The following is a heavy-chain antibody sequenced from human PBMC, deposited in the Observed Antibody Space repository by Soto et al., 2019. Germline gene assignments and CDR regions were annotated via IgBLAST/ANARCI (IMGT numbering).Heavy chain of an antibody. CDR1: GASVSSGSHY. J-gene: IGHJ4*02. Sequence: PSETLSLTCNVSGASVSSGSHYWSWIRQPPGKGLEWIGHIYFSGSTKYNPSLKSRVTISVDMSKNQFSLRVISVTAADTAVYYCARDRVTPASTFAFWGQGTLVTVS. CDR2: IYFSGST. V-gene: IGHV4-61*01. CDR3: ARDRVTPASTFAF. D-gene: IGHD2-2*01.